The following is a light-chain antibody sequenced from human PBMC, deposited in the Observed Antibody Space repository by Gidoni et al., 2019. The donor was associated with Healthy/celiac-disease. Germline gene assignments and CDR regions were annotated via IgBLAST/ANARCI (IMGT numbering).Light chain of an antibody. CDR1: QSISSY. CDR2: AAS. CDR3: QQSYSIPWT. Sequence: DIQMTQSPSSLSASVGDRVTITCRASQSISSYLNWYQQKPGKAPKLLIYAASSLQSGVPSRFRGSGSGTDFTLTISSLQPEDFATYYYQQSYSIPWTFGQGTKVEIK. V-gene: IGKV1-39*01. J-gene: IGKJ1*01.